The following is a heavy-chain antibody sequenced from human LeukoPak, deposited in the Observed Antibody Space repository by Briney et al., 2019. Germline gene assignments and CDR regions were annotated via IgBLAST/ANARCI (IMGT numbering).Heavy chain of an antibody. CDR3: ARGSSGLAFDI. CDR1: GFTFSSYA. V-gene: IGHV3-21*04. CDR2: ISSSSSYI. Sequence: GGSLRLSCAASGFTFSSYAMSWVRQAPGKGLEWVSSISSSSSYIYYADSVKGRFTISRDNSKNTLYLQMNSLRAEDTAVYYCARGSSGLAFDIWGQGTMVTVSS. D-gene: IGHD6-19*01. J-gene: IGHJ3*02.